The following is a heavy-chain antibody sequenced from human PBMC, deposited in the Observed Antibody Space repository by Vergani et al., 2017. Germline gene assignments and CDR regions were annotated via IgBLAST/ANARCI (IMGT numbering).Heavy chain of an antibody. CDR3: ARDLRLLYNRFDT. V-gene: IGHV3-30*02. CDR1: GFTFSNND. CDR2: TRYDGSNK. D-gene: IGHD1-14*01. J-gene: IGHJ5*02. Sequence: QVQLVESGGGVVQPGGSLRLSCAASGFTFSNNDMQWVRQAPGKGLEWVALTRYDGSNKSYADSVKGRFTISRDNSKSTMYLQMNSLRDEDTGVYYCARDLRLLYNRFDTWGQGSLVTVSS.